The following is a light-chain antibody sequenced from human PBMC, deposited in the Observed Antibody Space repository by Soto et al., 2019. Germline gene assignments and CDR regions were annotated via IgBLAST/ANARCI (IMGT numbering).Light chain of an antibody. CDR1: QSISIW. V-gene: IGKV1-5*03. CDR2: KAS. Sequence: DIQMTQSPSTLSASVGDRVTITCRASQSISIWLAWYQQKPGKAPKILIYKASSLESGVPSRFSGSGSGTEFTLTISSLQPDDFAVYYCQQRSNWPPAIAFGQGTRLEIK. J-gene: IGKJ5*01. CDR3: QQRSNWPPAIA.